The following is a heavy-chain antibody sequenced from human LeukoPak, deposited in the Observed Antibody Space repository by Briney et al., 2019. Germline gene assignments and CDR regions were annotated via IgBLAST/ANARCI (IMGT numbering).Heavy chain of an antibody. D-gene: IGHD5-24*01. V-gene: IGHV1-24*01. Sequence: ASVKVSCKVSGYTLTELSMHWVRQAPGKGLEWMGGFDPEDGETIYAQKFQGRVTMTEDTSTDTAYMELSSLRSEDTAVYYCATDPQLLLAFDIWGQGTMVTVSS. CDR3: ATDPQLLLAFDI. CDR1: GYTLTELS. CDR2: FDPEDGET. J-gene: IGHJ3*02.